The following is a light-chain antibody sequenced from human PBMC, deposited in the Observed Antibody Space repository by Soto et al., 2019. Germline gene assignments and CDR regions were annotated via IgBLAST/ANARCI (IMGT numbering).Light chain of an antibody. J-gene: IGLJ1*01. Sequence: QSVLTQPPSVSGAPGQRVTISCTGSSSNIGAGYDVHWYQRLPGTAPKVLIYSNNNRPSGGPDRFSGSKSGTSASLAITGLQAEDEADYYCQSYDSSLSGSYVFGTGTKVTVL. CDR1: SSNIGAGYD. CDR2: SNN. CDR3: QSYDSSLSGSYV. V-gene: IGLV1-40*01.